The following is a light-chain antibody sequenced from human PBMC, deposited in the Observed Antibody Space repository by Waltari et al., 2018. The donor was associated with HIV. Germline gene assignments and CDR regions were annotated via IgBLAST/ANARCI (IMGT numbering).Light chain of an antibody. CDR3: MQAQQTPCT. CDR2: LGS. CDR1: QSLLRSNRYNF. J-gene: IGKJ1*01. V-gene: IGKV2-28*01. Sequence: DIVMTQSPLSLPVTPGQPASISCRSSQSLLRSNRYNFFDWFLQKPRKPPQVLIYLGSNRASGVPGRFSGCRSSTDFTLKISRMEAEDVGVYYCMQAQQTPCTFGQGTKVEIK.